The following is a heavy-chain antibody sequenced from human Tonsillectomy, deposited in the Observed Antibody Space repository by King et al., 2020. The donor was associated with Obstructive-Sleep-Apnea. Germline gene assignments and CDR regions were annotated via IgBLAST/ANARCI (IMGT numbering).Heavy chain of an antibody. V-gene: IGHV3-9*01. CDR2: INWNSGNI. J-gene: IGHJ3*02. CDR3: VKDRAGGVPDAFDI. D-gene: IGHD3-16*01. Sequence: VQLVESGGGLVQPARSLRLSCAASGFSFDDYAMHWVRQTPGKGLEWVSGINWNSGNIGYADSVKGRFTISRDNAKNSLYLQMNSLRPEDTALYYCVKDRAGGVPDAFDIWGQGTMVTVSS. CDR1: GFSFDDYA.